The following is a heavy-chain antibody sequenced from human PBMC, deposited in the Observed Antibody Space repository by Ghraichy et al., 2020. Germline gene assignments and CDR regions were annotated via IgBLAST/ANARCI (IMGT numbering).Heavy chain of an antibody. CDR2: ISGSGGST. Sequence: ETLSLTCAASGFTFSSYAMSWVRQAPGKGLEWVSAISGSGGSTYYADSVKGRFTISRDNSKNTLYLQMNSLRAEDTAVYYCAKEGVAGTFVREYYFDYWGQGTLVTVSS. CDR3: AKEGVAGTFVREYYFDY. V-gene: IGHV3-23*01. J-gene: IGHJ4*02. CDR1: GFTFSSYA. D-gene: IGHD6-19*01.